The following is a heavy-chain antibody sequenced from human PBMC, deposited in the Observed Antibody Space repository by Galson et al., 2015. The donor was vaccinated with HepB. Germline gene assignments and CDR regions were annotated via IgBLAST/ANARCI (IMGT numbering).Heavy chain of an antibody. CDR1: GYTFTSYG. J-gene: IGHJ6*02. V-gene: IGHV1-18*04. Sequence: SVKVSCKASGYTFTSYGISWVRQAPGQGLEWMGWISAYNGNTNYAQKLQGRVTMTTDTSTSTACMELRSLRSDDTAVYYCARDSGLRVPWNWRYYYGMDVWGQGTTVTVSS. CDR2: ISAYNGNT. CDR3: ARDSGLRVPWNWRYYYGMDV. D-gene: IGHD1-7*01.